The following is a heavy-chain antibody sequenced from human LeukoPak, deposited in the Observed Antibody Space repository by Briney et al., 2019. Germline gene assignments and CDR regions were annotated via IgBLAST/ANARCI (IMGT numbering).Heavy chain of an antibody. CDR2: IYHSGST. D-gene: IGHD5-18*01. Sequence: SETLSLTCAVSGGSISSGGYSWSWIRQPPGKGLEWIGYIYHSGSTYYNPSLKSRVTISVDRSKNQFSLKLSSVTAADTAVYYCARGGYSYGLAYWGQGTVVTVSS. V-gene: IGHV4-30-2*01. CDR3: ARGGYSYGLAY. J-gene: IGHJ4*02. CDR1: GGSISSGGYS.